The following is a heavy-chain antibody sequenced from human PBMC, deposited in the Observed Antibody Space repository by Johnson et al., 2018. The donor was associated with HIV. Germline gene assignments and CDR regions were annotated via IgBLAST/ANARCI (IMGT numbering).Heavy chain of an antibody. J-gene: IGHJ3*02. CDR3: TTVRGAFDI. CDR1: GFTFSSYA. D-gene: IGHD3-16*01. CDR2: IKSKTDGGTT. Sequence: VQLVESGGGVVQPGRSLRLSCAASGFTFSSYAMHWVRQAPGKGLEWVGRIKSKTDGGTTDYAAPVKGRFTISRDDSKNTLYLQINSLKTDDTAVYYCTTVRGAFDIWGQGTMVTVSS. V-gene: IGHV3-15*01.